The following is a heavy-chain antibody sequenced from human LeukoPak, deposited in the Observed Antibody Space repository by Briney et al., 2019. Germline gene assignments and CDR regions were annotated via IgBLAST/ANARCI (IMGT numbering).Heavy chain of an antibody. CDR1: GFTFSSFW. D-gene: IGHD2-15*01. Sequence: GGSLRLSCAAAGFTFSSFWMSWVRQAPGKGLEWVANIKQAGSEIYYVDSVKDRFTISRDNAKNSLYLQMNSLRAEDTAIYYCARVFSGSDYWGQGTPVTVSS. CDR2: IKQAGSEI. J-gene: IGHJ4*02. CDR3: ARVFSGSDY. V-gene: IGHV3-7*01.